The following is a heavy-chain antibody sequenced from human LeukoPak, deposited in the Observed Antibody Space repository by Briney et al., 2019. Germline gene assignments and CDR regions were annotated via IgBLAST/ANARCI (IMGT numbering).Heavy chain of an antibody. V-gene: IGHV3-7*05. Sequence: GGSLRLSCAASGFTFSGYWMAWVRQAPGRGLEWVAHIKKDGSEKNYVDPVKGRFTISRDNAKNSVYLQMDTLRAEDTAVYSCARDDYLGYWGQGTLVTVSS. J-gene: IGHJ4*02. D-gene: IGHD3-16*01. CDR1: GFTFSGYW. CDR2: IKKDGSEK. CDR3: ARDDYLGY.